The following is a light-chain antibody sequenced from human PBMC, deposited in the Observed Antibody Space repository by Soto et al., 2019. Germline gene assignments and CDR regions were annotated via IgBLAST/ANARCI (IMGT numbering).Light chain of an antibody. J-gene: IGKJ2*01. CDR3: QQSYITPYT. Sequence: DIQVTQSRSSLSASVGDRVTITCRASQSISKYVNWFQQNPGKAPKLLIYAASSLQSGVPSRFSGSGSGTDFTLTISSLQPEDFATYYCQQSYITPYTFGQGTKVDIK. V-gene: IGKV1-39*01. CDR2: AAS. CDR1: QSISKY.